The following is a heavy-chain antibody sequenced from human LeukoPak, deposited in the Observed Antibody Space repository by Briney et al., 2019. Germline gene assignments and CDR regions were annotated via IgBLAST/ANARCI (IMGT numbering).Heavy chain of an antibody. V-gene: IGHV1-8*01. CDR3: AREKSDYGDAFDI. CDR1: GYTFTSYD. Sequence: ASVKVSCKASGYTFTSYDINWVRQATGQGLEWMGWMNPNSGNTGYAQKFQGRVTMTRNTSIGTAYMELSSLRSEDTAVYYCAREKSDYGDAFDIWGQGTMVTVSS. D-gene: IGHD4-17*01. J-gene: IGHJ3*02. CDR2: MNPNSGNT.